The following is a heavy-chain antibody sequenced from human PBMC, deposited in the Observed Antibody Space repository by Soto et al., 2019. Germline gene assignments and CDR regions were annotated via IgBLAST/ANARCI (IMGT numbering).Heavy chain of an antibody. CDR2: TYYTSKWYF. J-gene: IGHJ4*02. Sequence: QVQLQQSGPGLVKPSQTLSLTCAISGDSVSSNSAAWNWIRQAPLRSLEWLGRTYYTSKWYFDYAVYVKSRITINPDTCKNQFSLQLNSVTTEDTAVYYCGRGSTGGSYYLIDYWGQGTMVTVSS. CDR3: GRGSTGGSYYLIDY. CDR1: GDSVSSNSAA. V-gene: IGHV6-1*01. D-gene: IGHD1-26*01.